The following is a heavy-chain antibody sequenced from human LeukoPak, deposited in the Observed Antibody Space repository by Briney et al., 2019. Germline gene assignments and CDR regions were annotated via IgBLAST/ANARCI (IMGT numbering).Heavy chain of an antibody. CDR1: GFTFSSYS. V-gene: IGHV3-48*01. J-gene: IGHJ4*02. CDR3: ARDTKYAFDN. Sequence: GTSLRLSCAASGFTFSSYSMNWVRQAPGKGLEWISYIGISSGNTKYADSVKGRFTISGDKAKNSVYLQMNSLRVEDTAVYYCARDTKYAFDNWGQGTLVTVSS. D-gene: IGHD2-2*01. CDR2: IGISSGNT.